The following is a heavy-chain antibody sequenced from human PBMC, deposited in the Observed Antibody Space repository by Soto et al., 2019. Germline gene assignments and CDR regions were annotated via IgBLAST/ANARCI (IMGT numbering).Heavy chain of an antibody. V-gene: IGHV4-39*01. Sequence: SETLSLTCTVSGGSISSSSYYWGWIRQPPGKGLEWIGSIYYSGSTYYNPSLKSRVTISVDTSKNQFSLKLSSVTAADTAVYYCARQGWDSSSWYDYYYSYGMDVWGQGTTVT. J-gene: IGHJ6*02. CDR2: IYYSGST. CDR1: GGSISSSSYY. CDR3: ARQGWDSSSWYDYYYSYGMDV. D-gene: IGHD6-13*01.